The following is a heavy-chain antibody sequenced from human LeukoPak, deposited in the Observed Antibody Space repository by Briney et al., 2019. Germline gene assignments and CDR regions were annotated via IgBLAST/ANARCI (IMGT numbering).Heavy chain of an antibody. CDR2: IYTSGST. J-gene: IGHJ4*02. V-gene: IGHV4-4*07. CDR1: GGSISSYY. CDR3: ARDSSAEYYDILTGYSYFDY. Sequence: SETLSLTCTVSGGSISSYYWSWIRQPAGKGLEWSGRIYTSGSTNYNPSLKSRVTMSVDTSKNQFSLKLSSVTAADTAVYYCARDSSAEYYDILTGYSYFDYWGQGTLVTVSS. D-gene: IGHD3-9*01.